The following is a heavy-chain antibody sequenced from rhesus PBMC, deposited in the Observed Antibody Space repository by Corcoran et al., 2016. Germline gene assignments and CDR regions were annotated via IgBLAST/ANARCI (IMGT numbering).Heavy chain of an antibody. CDR1: GGSIRGYH. CDR3: VRPGALSGYDAEYFEI. CDR2: IFGLDGKT. V-gene: IGHV4-160*01. Sequence: QVHLLESGPGLVQPSEPLSLTCAVSGGSIRGYHCSWVRQSPVLVLEGIGRIFGLDGKTDYSPSVRSRVTFSRDTSKNQFSLRLTSVTAADTAVYYWVRPGALSGYDAEYFEIWGQGALVTVSS. D-gene: IGHD5-24*01. J-gene: IGHJ1*01.